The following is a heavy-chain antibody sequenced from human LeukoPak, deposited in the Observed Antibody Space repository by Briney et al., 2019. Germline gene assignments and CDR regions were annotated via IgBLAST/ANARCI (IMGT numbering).Heavy chain of an antibody. D-gene: IGHD3-10*01. CDR2: ISWSSGFI. J-gene: IGHJ4*02. V-gene: IGHV3-9*01. CDR1: GFIFDDCA. Sequence: GRSLRLSSAAPGFIFDDCAMHWVRQAPGKGLEWVSGISWSSGFIGYADSVKGRFTISRDNAKNSLYLQMNSLRTEDTALYYCAKDFGELSHFDYWGQGTLVTVSS. CDR3: AKDFGELSHFDY.